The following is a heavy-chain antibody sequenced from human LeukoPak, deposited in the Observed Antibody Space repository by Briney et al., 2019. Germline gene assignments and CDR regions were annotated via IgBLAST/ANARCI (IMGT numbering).Heavy chain of an antibody. J-gene: IGHJ3*02. D-gene: IGHD2-15*01. CDR3: VRGYCSGGSCYARAFDI. Sequence: GGSLRLSCAASGFTFSGYWMHWVRQAPERGLVWVSRINSDGRSTSYADSVKGRFTISRDNAKNSLYLQMNSLRAEDTAVYYCVRGYCSGGSCYARAFDIWGQGTMVTVSS. V-gene: IGHV3-74*01. CDR2: INSDGRST. CDR1: GFTFSGYW.